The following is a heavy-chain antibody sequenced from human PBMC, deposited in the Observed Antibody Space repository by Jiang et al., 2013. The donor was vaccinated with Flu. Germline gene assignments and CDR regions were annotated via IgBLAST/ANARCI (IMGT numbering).Heavy chain of an antibody. V-gene: IGHV1-69*04. CDR3: ARDGTVVTETGDGRYYYYGMDV. CDR2: IIPILGIA. J-gene: IGHJ6*02. CDR1: GGTFSSYT. Sequence: GAEVKKPGSSVKVSCKASGGTFSSYTISWVRQAPGQGLEWMGRIIPILGIANYAQKFQGRVTITADKSTSTAYMELSSLRSEDTAVYYCARDGTVVTETGDGRYYYYGMDVWGQGTTVTVSS. D-gene: IGHD4-23*01.